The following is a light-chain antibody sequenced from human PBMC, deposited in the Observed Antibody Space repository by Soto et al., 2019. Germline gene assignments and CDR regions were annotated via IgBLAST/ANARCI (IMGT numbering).Light chain of an antibody. V-gene: IGLV4-69*01. CDR3: QTWGTGILV. CDR2: LNSDGSH. CDR1: SGHSSYA. Sequence: QSVLTQSPSASASLGASVTLTCTLSSGHSSYAIAWHQQQPEKRPRYLMKLNSDGSHSKGDGIPDRFSGSSSGAERYLTISSLQSEDEADYYCQTWGTGILVFGGETKLTVL. J-gene: IGLJ2*01.